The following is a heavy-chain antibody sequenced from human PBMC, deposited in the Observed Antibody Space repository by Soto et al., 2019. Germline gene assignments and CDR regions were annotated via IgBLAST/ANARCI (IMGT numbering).Heavy chain of an antibody. Sequence: NPSETLSLTCIVSGGSISSYYWSWIRQPPGKGLEWIGYIYYTGSTNYNPSLKSRVTISVDTSKNQFSLKLSSVTAADTAMYYCARGVGFCSGGTCYRYYYGMDVWGQGTTVTVYS. CDR3: ARGVGFCSGGTCYRYYYGMDV. CDR2: IYYTGST. V-gene: IGHV4-59*01. D-gene: IGHD2-15*01. CDR1: GGSISSYY. J-gene: IGHJ6*02.